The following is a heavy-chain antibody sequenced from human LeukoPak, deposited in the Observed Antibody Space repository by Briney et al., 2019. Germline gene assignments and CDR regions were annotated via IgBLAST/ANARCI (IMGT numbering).Heavy chain of an antibody. V-gene: IGHV1-69*04. CDR2: IISILGIA. CDR3: AREVGIAARTYYYYGMDI. J-gene: IGHJ6*02. CDR1: GGTFSSYA. D-gene: IGHD6-6*01. Sequence: SVKVSCKASGGTFSSYAISWVRQAPGQGLEWMGRIISILGIANYAQKFQGRVTITADRSTSTAYMELSSLRSEDTAVYYCAREVGIAARTYYYYGMDIWGQGTTVTVSS.